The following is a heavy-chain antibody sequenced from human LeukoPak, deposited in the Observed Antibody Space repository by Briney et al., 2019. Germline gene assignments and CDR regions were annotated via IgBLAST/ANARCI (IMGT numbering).Heavy chain of an antibody. CDR3: AGAVAGTGVGYFQH. CDR1: GGSFSGYY. V-gene: IGHV4-34*01. CDR2: INHSGST. D-gene: IGHD6-19*01. J-gene: IGHJ1*01. Sequence: SETLSLTCAVYGGSFSGYYWSWIRQPPGKGLERIGEINHSGSTNYNPSLKSRVTISVDTSKNQFSLKLSSVTAADTAVYYCAGAVAGTGVGYFQHWGQGTLVTVSS.